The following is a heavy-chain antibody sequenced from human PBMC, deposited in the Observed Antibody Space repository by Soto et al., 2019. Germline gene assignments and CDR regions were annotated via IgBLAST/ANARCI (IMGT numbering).Heavy chain of an antibody. V-gene: IGHV1-2*02. CDR1: GATFTGCY. CDR2: INPNIGGT. J-gene: IGHJ4*02. CDR3: ARAGSGTIKYYFDY. D-gene: IGHD1-26*01. Sequence: ASGKVSCKASGATFTGCYMHWVRQAPGQGLEGMGGINPNIGGTNYAQEFQGRVTITADESTSTAYMELSSLRSEDTAVSYRARAGSGTIKYYFDYWGQGPLVTVSS.